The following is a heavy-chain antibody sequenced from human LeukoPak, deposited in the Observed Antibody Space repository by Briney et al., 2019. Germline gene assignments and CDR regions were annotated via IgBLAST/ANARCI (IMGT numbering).Heavy chain of an antibody. D-gene: IGHD3-10*01. V-gene: IGHV3-48*03. CDR3: ARKKTRGLDY. CDR1: GFTFSIFE. Sequence: PGGSLRLSCAVSGFTFSIFEMNWVRQAPGKGLEWVSYISDSGSAIYYADSVKGRLTISRDNAKSSLYLQMNSLRVEDTAIYYCARKKTRGLDYWGQGTLATVSS. J-gene: IGHJ4*02. CDR2: ISDSGSAI.